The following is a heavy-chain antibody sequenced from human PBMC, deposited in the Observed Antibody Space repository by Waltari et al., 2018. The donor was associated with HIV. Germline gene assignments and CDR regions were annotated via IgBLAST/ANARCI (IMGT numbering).Heavy chain of an antibody. CDR1: GDRVSSNRAA. Sequence: QVQLHPSGPGLVKPSQTLSPPCAISGDRVSSNRAAWYWLRQSPSRGLEWLGRTYYRSKWYNDYAVSVKSRITINPDTSKNQFSLQLNSVTPEDTAVYYCARNWGSLGYYFDYWGQGTLVTVSS. D-gene: IGHD7-27*01. J-gene: IGHJ4*02. V-gene: IGHV6-1*01. CDR3: ARNWGSLGYYFDY. CDR2: TYYRSKWYN.